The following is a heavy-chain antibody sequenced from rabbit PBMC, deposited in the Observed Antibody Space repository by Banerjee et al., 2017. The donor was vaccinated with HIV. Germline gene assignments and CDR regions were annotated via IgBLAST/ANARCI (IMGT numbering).Heavy chain of an antibody. Sequence: EESGGGLVQPEGSLTLTCTASGFSFSSSYWICWVRQAPGKGLEWIACIYAGSSGSTYYASWAKGRFTISKTSSTTVTLQMTSLTAADTATYFCARVAGSSYYSRYYFNLWGQGTLVTVS. D-gene: IGHD8-1*01. CDR2: IYAGSSGST. CDR1: GFSFSSSYW. CDR3: ARVAGSSYYSRYYFNL. V-gene: IGHV1S45*01. J-gene: IGHJ4*01.